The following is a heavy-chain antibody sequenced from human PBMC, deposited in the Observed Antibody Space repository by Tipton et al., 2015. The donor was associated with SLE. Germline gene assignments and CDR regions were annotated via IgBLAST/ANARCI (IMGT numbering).Heavy chain of an antibody. CDR2: IYYSGGT. V-gene: IGHV4-39*07. Sequence: TLSLTCTVSGGSISSSSYYWGWIRQPPGKGLEWIGSIYYSGGTYYNPSLKSRVTISVDTSKNQFSLKLSSVTAADTAVYYCAREARPYYYYYYMDVWGKGTRVAVSS. J-gene: IGHJ6*03. CDR1: GGSISSSSYY. CDR3: AREARPYYYYYYMDV.